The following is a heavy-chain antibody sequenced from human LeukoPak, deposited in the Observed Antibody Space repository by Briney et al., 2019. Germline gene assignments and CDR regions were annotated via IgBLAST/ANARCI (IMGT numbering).Heavy chain of an antibody. CDR1: GFTFDDYA. J-gene: IGHJ4*02. CDR2: ISWNSGSI. CDR3: AKDRNYDITSVLDY. Sequence: PGGSLRLSCAASGFTFDDYAMHWVRQAPGKGLEWVSGISWNSGSIGYADSVKGRFTISRDNAKNSLYLQMNSLRAEDMALYYCAKDRNYDITSVLDYWGQGTLVTVSS. V-gene: IGHV3-9*03. D-gene: IGHD3-9*01.